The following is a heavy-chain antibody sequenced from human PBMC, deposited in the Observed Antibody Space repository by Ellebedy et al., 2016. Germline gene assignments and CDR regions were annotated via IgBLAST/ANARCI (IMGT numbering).Heavy chain of an antibody. CDR1: GFTFSSYG. CDR2: ISYDGSNK. Sequence: GESLKISXAASGFTFSSYGMHWVRQAPGKGLEWVAVISYDGSNKYYADSVKGRFTISRDNSKNTLYLQMNSLRAEDTAVYYCARDIDYYGSGSYYMYWGQGTLVTVSS. D-gene: IGHD3-10*01. J-gene: IGHJ4*02. V-gene: IGHV3-30*03. CDR3: ARDIDYYGSGSYYMY.